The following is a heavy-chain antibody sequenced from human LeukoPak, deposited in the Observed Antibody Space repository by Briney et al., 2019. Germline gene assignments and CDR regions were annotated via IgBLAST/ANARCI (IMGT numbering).Heavy chain of an antibody. CDR1: GFTFSSYS. V-gene: IGHV3-21*04. J-gene: IGHJ5*02. D-gene: IGHD5-18*01. CDR2: ISSSSSYI. Sequence: GGSLRLSCAASGFTFSSYSMNWVRQAPGKGLEWVSSISSSSSYIYHADSVKGRFTISRDNAKNSVYLQMNSLREEDTAVYYCARPTDSSVDHWGQGTLVTVSS. CDR3: ARPTDSSVDH.